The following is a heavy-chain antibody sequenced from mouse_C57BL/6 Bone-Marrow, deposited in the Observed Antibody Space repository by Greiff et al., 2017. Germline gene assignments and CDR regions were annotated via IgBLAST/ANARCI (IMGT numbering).Heavy chain of an antibody. V-gene: IGHV5-9-1*02. CDR3: TRVGPWFAY. Sequence: EVKLMESGEGLVKPGGSLKLSCAASGFTFSSYAMSWVRQTPEKRLEWVAYISSGGDYIYYADTVKGRFTISRDNARNTLYLQMSSLKSEDTAMYYCTRVGPWFAYWGQGTLVTVSA. CDR1: GFTFSSYA. CDR2: ISSGGDYI. J-gene: IGHJ3*01.